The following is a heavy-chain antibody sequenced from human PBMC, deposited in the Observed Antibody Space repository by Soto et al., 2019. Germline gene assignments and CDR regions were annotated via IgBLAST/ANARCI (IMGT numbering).Heavy chain of an antibody. Sequence: DVQVVESGGGLVQPGGALRLSCTASGFTVSNDAMNWVRQAPGKGLEWVSYISSSDSNIYYADSVKGRFTISRDNDTNSLFLQMNSLNAEDTAVYYCQRRGWVDPWGQGPLVTVSS. CDR1: GFTVSNDA. J-gene: IGHJ5*02. CDR3: QRRGWVDP. CDR2: ISSSDSNI. D-gene: IGHD3-16*01. V-gene: IGHV3-48*01.